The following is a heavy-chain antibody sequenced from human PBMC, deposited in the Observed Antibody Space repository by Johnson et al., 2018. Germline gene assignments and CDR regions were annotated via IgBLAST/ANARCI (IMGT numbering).Heavy chain of an antibody. V-gene: IGHV3-23*01. CDR1: GFTFSSCV. CDR2: ISGSGRGP. J-gene: IGHJ6*02. CDR3: AKVPIGDYGDHYYYGLDV. Sequence: VQLQESGGGLVQPGGSLRLSCAASGFTFSSCVMSWARQAPGKGLEWVSAISGSGRGPYYADSGKGRFSISRDNSKNTLYLQMNSLRAEDTAVYYCAKVPIGDYGDHYYYGLDVWGQGTTVTVSS. D-gene: IGHD4-17*01.